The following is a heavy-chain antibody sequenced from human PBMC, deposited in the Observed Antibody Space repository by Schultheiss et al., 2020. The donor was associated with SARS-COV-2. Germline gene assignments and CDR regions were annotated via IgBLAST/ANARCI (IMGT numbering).Heavy chain of an antibody. CDR3: AAQRYDFWSGYDGYFDY. CDR2: IHHSGTT. V-gene: IGHV4-38-2*02. D-gene: IGHD3-3*01. Sequence: SETLSLTCSVSGYSVSTSFYWGWIRQPPGKGLEWLGFIHHSGTTYYNATLKSRVTISMDTSKNQVSLKLSSVTAADTAVYYCAAQRYDFWSGYDGYFDYWGQGTLVTVSS. J-gene: IGHJ4*02. CDR1: GYSVSTSFY.